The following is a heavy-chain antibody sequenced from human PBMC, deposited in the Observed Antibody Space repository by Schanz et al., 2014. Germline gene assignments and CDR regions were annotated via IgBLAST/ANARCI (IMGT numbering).Heavy chain of an antibody. CDR3: VKDDRGDVVVVAANY. J-gene: IGHJ4*02. D-gene: IGHD2-15*01. CDR2: IGGSGDST. CDR1: GFTFSNHA. Sequence: EVHLLESGGGLVQPGGSLRLSCAASGFTFSNHALSWVRQAPGKGLEWVSGIGGSGDSTHYADSVKGRFIISRDNSRNTVYLQMSSLRAEDTAVYYCVKDDRGDVVVVAANYWGQGAQVIVSS. V-gene: IGHV3-23*01.